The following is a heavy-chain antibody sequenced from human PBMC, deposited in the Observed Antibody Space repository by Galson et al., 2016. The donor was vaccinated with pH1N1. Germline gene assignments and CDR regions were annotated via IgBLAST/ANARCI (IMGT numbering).Heavy chain of an antibody. CDR2: IYPSDSDT. Sequence: QSGAEVKKPGKSLKISCKGSGSSFTNYWIGWVRQMPGKGLEWMGIIYPSDSDTRYSPSFQGQVTISADKSISTAYLQWNSLKASDTAIYYCAGGSGSPDSDYYYGIDVWGQGTTVTVSS. V-gene: IGHV5-51*01. J-gene: IGHJ6*02. CDR1: GSSFTNYW. D-gene: IGHD3-10*01. CDR3: AGGSGSPDSDYYYGIDV.